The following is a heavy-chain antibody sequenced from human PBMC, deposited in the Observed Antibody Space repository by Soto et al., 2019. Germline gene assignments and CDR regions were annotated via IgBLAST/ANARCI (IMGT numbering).Heavy chain of an antibody. Sequence: KFQGRVTITRDTSASTAYMELSSLRSEDTAVYYCARGELVLPLEYWGQGTLVTVSS. D-gene: IGHD6-6*01. CDR3: ARGELVLPLEY. J-gene: IGHJ4*02. V-gene: IGHV1-3*01.